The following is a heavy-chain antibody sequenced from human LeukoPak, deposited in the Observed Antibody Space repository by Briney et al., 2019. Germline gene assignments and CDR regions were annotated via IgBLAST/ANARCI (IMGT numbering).Heavy chain of an antibody. J-gene: IGHJ5*02. D-gene: IGHD6-6*01. CDR1: GGSISSGSYY. CDR3: AREAPPYSSSSGVGWFDP. Sequence: PSQTLSLTCTVPGGSISSGSYYWSWIRQPAGKGLEWIGRIYTSGSTNYNPSLKSRVTISVDTSKNQFSLKLSSVTAADTAVYYCAREAPPYSSSSGVGWFDPWGQGTLVTVSS. V-gene: IGHV4-61*02. CDR2: IYTSGST.